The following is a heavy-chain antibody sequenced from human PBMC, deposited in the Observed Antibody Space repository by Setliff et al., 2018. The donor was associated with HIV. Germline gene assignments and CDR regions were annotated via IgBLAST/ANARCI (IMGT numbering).Heavy chain of an antibody. CDR1: GYTLTEVS. CDR3: ARVPLGYDSSGFYGVIDYFQL. J-gene: IGHJ1*01. V-gene: IGHV1-18*01. D-gene: IGHD3-22*01. CDR2: ISVYSGHT. Sequence: GASVKVSCKVSGYTLTEVSIHWVRQAPGPGLEWMGWISVYSGHTKYAQKFQDRVTMTTDTSTSTAYMEMRDLTSDDTAVYYCARVPLGYDSSGFYGVIDYFQLWGQGTPVTVSS.